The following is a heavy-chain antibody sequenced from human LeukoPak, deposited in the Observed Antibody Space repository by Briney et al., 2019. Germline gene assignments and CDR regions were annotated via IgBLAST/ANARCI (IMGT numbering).Heavy chain of an antibody. CDR1: GFTFSSYS. Sequence: PGGSLRLSCAASGFTFSSYSMNWVRQAPGKGLEWVSSISSSSSNIYYADSVKGRFTISRDNAKNSLYLQMNSLKTEDTAVYYCTTDLKVDETYYHDSSGYSYLYYWGQGTLVTVSS. CDR3: TTDLKVDETYYHDSSGYSYLYY. D-gene: IGHD3-22*01. CDR2: ISSSSSNI. J-gene: IGHJ4*02. V-gene: IGHV3-21*03.